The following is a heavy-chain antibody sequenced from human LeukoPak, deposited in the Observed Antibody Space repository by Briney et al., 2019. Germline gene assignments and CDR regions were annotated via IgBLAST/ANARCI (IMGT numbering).Heavy chain of an antibody. CDR3: ARVGGYCSSTSCYTRGYYFDY. Sequence: SETLSLTCAVYGGSFSGYYWSWIRQPPGKGLEWIGEINHSGSTNYNPSLKSRVTISVDTSKNQFSLKLSSVTAADTAVYYCARVGGYCSSTSCYTRGYYFDYWGQGTPVTVSS. CDR2: INHSGST. V-gene: IGHV4-34*01. D-gene: IGHD2-2*02. J-gene: IGHJ4*02. CDR1: GGSFSGYY.